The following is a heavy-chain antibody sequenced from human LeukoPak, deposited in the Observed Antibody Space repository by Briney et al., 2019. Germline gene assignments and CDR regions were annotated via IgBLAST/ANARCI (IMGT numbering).Heavy chain of an antibody. CDR2: IKQDGSAK. D-gene: IGHD6-19*01. J-gene: IGHJ4*02. CDR3: AGGGGWVFDF. Sequence: GGSLRLSCAASGLTLRRNWMNWVRQAPGKGLEWVANIKQDGSAKYKANSVKGRFTISRADAKNSLYLEMKSVRGKDMAVYYCAGGGGWVFDFWGQGTLVTVSS. V-gene: IGHV3-7*04. CDR1: GLTLRRNW.